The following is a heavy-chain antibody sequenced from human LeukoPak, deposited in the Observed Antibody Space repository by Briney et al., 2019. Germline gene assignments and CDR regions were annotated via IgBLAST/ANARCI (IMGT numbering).Heavy chain of an antibody. CDR1: GFTVSSNY. Sequence: GGSLTLSCAASGFTVSSNYMSWVRQAPGKGLEWVSVIYSGGSTYYADSVKGRFTISRYNSKNTLFLQMNSLRAEDTAVYYCARDATFLGYCSSTSCSQIDAFDIWGQGTMVTVSS. V-gene: IGHV3-66*02. D-gene: IGHD2-2*01. CDR3: ARDATFLGYCSSTSCSQIDAFDI. J-gene: IGHJ3*02. CDR2: IYSGGST.